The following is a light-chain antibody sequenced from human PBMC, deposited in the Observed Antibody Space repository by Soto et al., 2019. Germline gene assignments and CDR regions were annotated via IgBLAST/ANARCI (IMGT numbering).Light chain of an antibody. Sequence: EIVLTQSPGTLSLSPGERATLSCWASQSISSNYVAWYQQKPGQPPRLLISGSSIMATGIPKRFSGSASGTNFTLTISSLEPEDFAVFYCQQYGSSPFTFGPGTKVDFK. CDR1: QSISSNY. V-gene: IGKV3-20*01. CDR2: GSS. CDR3: QQYGSSPFT. J-gene: IGKJ3*01.